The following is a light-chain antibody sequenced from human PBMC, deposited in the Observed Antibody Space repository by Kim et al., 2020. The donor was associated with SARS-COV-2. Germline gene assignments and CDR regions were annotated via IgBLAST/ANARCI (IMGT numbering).Light chain of an antibody. CDR3: QQNYKPPRT. Sequence: IQMTQSPSSLSASVGDRVIISCRASESITKYLNWYQQKPGRAPNLLIYAASSLQSGVPSRFSGSGYGTDFTLTISSLQPEDFATYYCQQNYKPPRTFGQGTKVDIK. V-gene: IGKV1-39*01. CDR1: ESITKY. CDR2: AAS. J-gene: IGKJ1*01.